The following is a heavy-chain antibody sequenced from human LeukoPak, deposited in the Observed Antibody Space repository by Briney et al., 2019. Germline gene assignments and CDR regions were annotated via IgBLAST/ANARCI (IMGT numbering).Heavy chain of an antibody. Sequence: GASVKVSCKASGGTFSSYAISWVRQAPGQGLEWMGRIIPVFGTTYYAQKFQGRVTINADESTRTVYMELSSLRFEDTAVYYCAILGRDGDYFVAWGKGTTVIISS. CDR1: GGTFSSYA. V-gene: IGHV1-69*13. CDR3: AILGRDGDYFVA. D-gene: IGHD4-17*01. J-gene: IGHJ6*04. CDR2: IIPVFGTT.